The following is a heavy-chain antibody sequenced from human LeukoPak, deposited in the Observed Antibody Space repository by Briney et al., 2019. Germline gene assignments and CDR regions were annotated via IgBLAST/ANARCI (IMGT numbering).Heavy chain of an antibody. CDR3: ARLVVPPGNRGWYYEH. CDR2: INQRGNEK. Sequence: PGGSLRLSCAASGFIFSNYWMAWVRQGPGEGPEWVANINQRGNEKYYVDSVRGRFTISRDNAKNSLDLQMNSLRVEDTAIYYCARLVVPPGNRGWYYEHWGQGTLVTVSS. J-gene: IGHJ4*02. CDR1: GFIFSNYW. V-gene: IGHV3-7*03. D-gene: IGHD2-2*01.